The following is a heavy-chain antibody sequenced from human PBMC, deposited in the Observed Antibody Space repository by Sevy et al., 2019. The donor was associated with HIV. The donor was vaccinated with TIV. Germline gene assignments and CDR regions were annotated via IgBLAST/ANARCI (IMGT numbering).Heavy chain of an antibody. J-gene: IGHJ4*02. Sequence: GGSLRLSCTASGFKFDDYAMHWVRQPPGKGLEWVSGITWDGGGTGYSDSVKGRFIISRYNTKSSLYQQMNSLRAEDTALYYCAKDLRRGDILTGYLNYWGQGILVTVSS. CDR3: AKDLRRGDILTGYLNY. CDR2: ITWDGGGT. D-gene: IGHD3-9*01. V-gene: IGHV3-9*01. CDR1: GFKFDDYA.